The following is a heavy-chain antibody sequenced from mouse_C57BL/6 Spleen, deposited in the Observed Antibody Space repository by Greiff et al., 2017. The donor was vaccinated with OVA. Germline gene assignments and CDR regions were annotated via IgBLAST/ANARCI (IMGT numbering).Heavy chain of an antibody. CDR3: ARHGVEDGSSPFAY. CDR1: GFSLTSYG. CDR2: IWSDGST. D-gene: IGHD1-1*01. V-gene: IGHV2-6-1*01. J-gene: IGHJ3*01. Sequence: QVQLQESGPGLVAPSQSLSITCTVSGFSLTSYGVHWVRQPPGKGLEWLVVIWSDGSTTYNSALKSRLSISKDNSKSQVFLKMNSLQTDDTAMYYCARHGVEDGSSPFAYWGQGTLVTVSA.